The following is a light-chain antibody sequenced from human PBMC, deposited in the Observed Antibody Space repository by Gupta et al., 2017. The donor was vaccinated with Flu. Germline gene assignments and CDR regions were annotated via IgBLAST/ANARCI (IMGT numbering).Light chain of an antibody. CDR1: QSISTY. J-gene: IGKJ2*01. V-gene: IGKV1-39*01. Sequence: DIQVTQSPSSLSASIGDRVTITCRTSQSISTYLNWYQHRPGKGPKLLVYGASTLQSGVPSRFSGSGSGSEFTLTISGRQPEDSATYYCQQRKHPKYTFGQGTTMDIK. CDR2: GAS. CDR3: QQRKHPKYT.